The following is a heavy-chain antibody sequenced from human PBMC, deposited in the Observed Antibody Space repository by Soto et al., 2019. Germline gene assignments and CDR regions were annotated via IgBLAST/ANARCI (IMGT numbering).Heavy chain of an antibody. Sequence: GESLKISCKGSGYRLTSYWISWVRQMPGKGLEWMGKIDPSDSYIDYSPSFQGHVTISADRSISTAYLQWNSLRASDTAIYYCARQPAVAVYEGGQEPLVTVPS. CDR2: IDPSDSYI. J-gene: IGHJ4*02. D-gene: IGHD6-19*01. CDR3: ARQPAVAVYE. CDR1: GYRLTSYW. V-gene: IGHV5-10-1*01.